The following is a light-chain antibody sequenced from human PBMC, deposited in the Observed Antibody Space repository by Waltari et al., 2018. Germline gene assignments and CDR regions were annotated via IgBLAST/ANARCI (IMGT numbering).Light chain of an antibody. V-gene: IGKV3-15*01. Sequence: ETLMTQSPATLSLSPGKRATLSCRASKRIGLNLAWYLQRPGQPPRLLIYGTYTRATGVPATFSGSGSGTEFTLTISSLQSEDFGTYYCQQYDDWPHSFGPGTKVDIK. CDR3: QQYDDWPHS. CDR2: GTY. J-gene: IGKJ3*01. CDR1: KRIGLN.